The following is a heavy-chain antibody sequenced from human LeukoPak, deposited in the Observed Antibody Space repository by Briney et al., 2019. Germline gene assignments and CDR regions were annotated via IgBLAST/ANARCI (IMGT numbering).Heavy chain of an antibody. V-gene: IGHV1-8*03. CDR2: INTNSGNT. CDR3: ARADMEIWFDY. Sequence: ASVKVSCKASGYTFTSYDINCVRQDTGQGLEWMGWINTNSGNTGYAQKFQGRVTITRNTSISTAYMELSSLRSEDTAVYYCARADMEIWFDYWGQGTLVTVSS. J-gene: IGHJ4*02. D-gene: IGHD2-15*01. CDR1: GYTFTSYD.